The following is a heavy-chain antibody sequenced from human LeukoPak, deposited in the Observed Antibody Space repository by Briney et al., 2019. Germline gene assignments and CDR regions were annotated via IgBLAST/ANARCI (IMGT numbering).Heavy chain of an antibody. J-gene: IGHJ4*02. V-gene: IGHV3-30*04. CDR1: EFIFSRYA. Sequence: PGGSLRLSCAASEFIFSRYAMHWVRQAPGKGLEWVAILSYDDTNEYYADSVAGRFTISRDNSKNTLYLQMNSLRAEDTAVYYCAKDGGTYYYDSSGYYLYYFDYWGQGTLVTVSS. D-gene: IGHD3-22*01. CDR2: LSYDDTNE. CDR3: AKDGGTYYYDSSGYYLYYFDY.